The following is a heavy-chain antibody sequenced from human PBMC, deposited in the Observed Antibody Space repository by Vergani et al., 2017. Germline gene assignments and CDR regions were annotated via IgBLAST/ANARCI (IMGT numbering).Heavy chain of an antibody. CDR2: ISGSGGST. CDR1: GFTFSDFS. D-gene: IGHD3-22*01. CDR3: AKDLFYYDSSGYYRDAFDI. V-gene: IGHV3-23*04. J-gene: IGHJ3*02. Sequence: VQLVESGGGLVKPGGSLRLSCAASGFTFSDFSMSWVRQAPGKGLEWVSAISGSGGSTYYADSVKGRFTISRDNSKNTLYLQMNSLRAEDTAVYYCAKDLFYYDSSGYYRDAFDIWGQGTMVTVSS.